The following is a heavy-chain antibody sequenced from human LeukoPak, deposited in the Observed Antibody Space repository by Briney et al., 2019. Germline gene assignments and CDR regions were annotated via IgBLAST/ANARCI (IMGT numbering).Heavy chain of an antibody. Sequence: PGRSLRLSCAASGFTFSSYAMHWVRQAPGKGLEWVAVISYDGSNKYYADSVKGRFTISRDNSKNTLYLQMNSLRAEDTAVYYCAPVAGINWGQGTLVTVSS. D-gene: IGHD6-19*01. CDR2: ISYDGSNK. CDR1: GFTFSSYA. J-gene: IGHJ4*02. V-gene: IGHV3-30*04. CDR3: APVAGIN.